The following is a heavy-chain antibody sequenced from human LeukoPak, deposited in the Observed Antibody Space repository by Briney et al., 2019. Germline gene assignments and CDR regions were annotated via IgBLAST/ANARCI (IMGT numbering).Heavy chain of an antibody. V-gene: IGHV3-30*04. D-gene: IGHD3-22*01. CDR1: GFTFSSYA. Sequence: GGSLRLSCAASGFTFSSYAMHWVRQAPGKGLEWVAVISYDGSNKYYADSVKGRFTISRGNSKNTLYLQMNSLRAEDTAVYYCARDLPYYDSSGYYPSFDYWGQGTLVTVSS. J-gene: IGHJ4*02. CDR2: ISYDGSNK. CDR3: ARDLPYYDSSGYYPSFDY.